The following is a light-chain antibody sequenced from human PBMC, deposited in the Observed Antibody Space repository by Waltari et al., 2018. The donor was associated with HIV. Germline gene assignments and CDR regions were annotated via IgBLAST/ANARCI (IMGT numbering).Light chain of an antibody. CDR2: SAS. Sequence: DIQMTQSPSSLSASVGDRVTMTCRASQSISSKLNWYQQRPGKAPDLLIYSASTLKSGVHSRFSGSGSGTDFTLTISSLQTEDFVTYYCQQSYSIPLTFGPGTKVEI. V-gene: IGKV1-39*01. J-gene: IGKJ3*01. CDR3: QQSYSIPLT. CDR1: QSISSK.